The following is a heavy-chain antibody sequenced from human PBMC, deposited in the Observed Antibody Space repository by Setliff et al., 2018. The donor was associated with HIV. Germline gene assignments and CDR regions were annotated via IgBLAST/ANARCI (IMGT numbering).Heavy chain of an antibody. D-gene: IGHD5-12*01. J-gene: IGHJ6*03. Sequence: SVKVSCKASGGTFRAFGISWVRQAPGQGLEWMGGSIPIFGTAKYAQKFQGRVTITADESTSTAYMELSSLRSEDTAVYYCATNPEMATINYYYYYMGVWGKGTTVTVSS. V-gene: IGHV1-69*13. CDR2: SIPIFGTA. CDR1: GGTFRAFG. CDR3: ATNPEMATINYYYYYMGV.